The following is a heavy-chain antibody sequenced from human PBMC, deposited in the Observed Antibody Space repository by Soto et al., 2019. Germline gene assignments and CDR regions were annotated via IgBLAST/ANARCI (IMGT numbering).Heavy chain of an antibody. Sequence: ASVKVSCKASGYTFTGYCMHWVRQAPGQGLEWMGWINPNSGGTNYAQKFQGRVTMTRDTSISTAYMELSRLRSDDTAVYYCARALVVPAAIVGSGWFDPWGQGTLVTVSS. CDR2: INPNSGGT. CDR1: GYTFTGYC. J-gene: IGHJ5*02. D-gene: IGHD2-2*01. CDR3: ARALVVPAAIVGSGWFDP. V-gene: IGHV1-2*02.